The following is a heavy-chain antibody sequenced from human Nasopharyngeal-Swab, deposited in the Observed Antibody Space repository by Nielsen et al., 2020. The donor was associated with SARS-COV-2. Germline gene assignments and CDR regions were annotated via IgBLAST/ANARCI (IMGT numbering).Heavy chain of an antibody. CDR2: VYYSGST. D-gene: IGHD6-13*01. J-gene: IGHJ6*02. V-gene: IGHV4-59*01. CDR3: ARVAAAGGDV. Sequence: WIRQPPGKGLEWIGYVYYSGSTNYNPSLKSRVTISVDTSKNQFSLKLSSVTAADTAMYYCARVAAAGGDVWGQGTTVTVSS.